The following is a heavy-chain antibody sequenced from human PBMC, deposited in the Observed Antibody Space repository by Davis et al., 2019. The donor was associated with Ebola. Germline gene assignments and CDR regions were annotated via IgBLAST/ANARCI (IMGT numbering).Heavy chain of an antibody. CDR2: ISQDGSNE. CDR1: GFIFSNYA. CDR3: ARGSTVVAPTPVFYYGMDV. V-gene: IGHV3-30-3*01. J-gene: IGHJ6*02. D-gene: IGHD2-15*01. Sequence: PGGSLRLSCAASGFIFSNYAIHWVRQSPGKGLEWVAVISQDGSNEYYTDSVKGRFTLSRANSKNMVYVQMSSLRLEDTAVYYCARGSTVVAPTPVFYYGMDVWGQGTTVIVSS.